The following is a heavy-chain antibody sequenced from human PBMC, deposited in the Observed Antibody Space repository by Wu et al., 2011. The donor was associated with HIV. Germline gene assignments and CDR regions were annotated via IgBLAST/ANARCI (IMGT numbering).Heavy chain of an antibody. CDR1: GYTFTSYY. J-gene: IGHJ4*02. Sequence: QVQLVQSGAEVKKPGASVKISCKASGYTFTSYYMHWVRQAPGEGLEWMGICDPSGGSTNYAQKFQDRVTMTTDTSTTTGYMELRSLRSDDTAVYYCARVPYGGWHSDYYFDYWGQGTLVTVSS. CDR3: ARVPYGGWHSDYYFDY. V-gene: IGHV1-46*01. CDR2: CDPSGGST. D-gene: IGHD6-19*01.